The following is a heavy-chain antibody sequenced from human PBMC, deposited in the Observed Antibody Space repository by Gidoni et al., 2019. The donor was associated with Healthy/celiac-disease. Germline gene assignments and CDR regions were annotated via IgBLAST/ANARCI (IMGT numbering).Heavy chain of an antibody. D-gene: IGHD3-22*01. CDR2: IIPIFGPA. Sequence: QVQLVQSGAEVKKPGSSVKVSCKASGGTFSSYAISWVRQAPGQGLEWMGGIIPIFGPANYAQKFQGRVTITADESTSTAYMELSSLRSEDTAVYYCARDREYYYDSSGYYYFDYWGQGTLVTVSS. J-gene: IGHJ4*02. V-gene: IGHV1-69*01. CDR3: ARDREYYYDSSGYYYFDY. CDR1: GGTFSSYA.